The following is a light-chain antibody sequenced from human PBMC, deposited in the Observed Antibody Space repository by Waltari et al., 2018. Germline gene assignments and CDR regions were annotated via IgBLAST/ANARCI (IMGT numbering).Light chain of an antibody. J-gene: IGKJ5*01. Sequence: EIVLTQSPGTLSLAPGERATLSCRASQSVSSSYLAWYQQKRGQAARLLIYGALTRATGIPDRFSGSGSGTDFTLTISRLEPGDFAVYYCQQYGTSPRLTFGQGTRLEIK. CDR3: QQYGTSPRLT. CDR1: QSVSSSY. CDR2: GAL. V-gene: IGKV3-20*01.